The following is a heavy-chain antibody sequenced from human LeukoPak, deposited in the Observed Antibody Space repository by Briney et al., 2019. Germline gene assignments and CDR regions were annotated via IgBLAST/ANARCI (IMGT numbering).Heavy chain of an antibody. CDR1: GFTFSSYG. CDR2: IWYDGSNK. V-gene: IGHV3-33*01. D-gene: IGHD6-19*01. Sequence: GRSLRLSCAASGFTFSSYGMHWVRQAPGKGLERVAVIWYDGSNKYYADSVKGRFTISRDNSKNTLYLQMNSLRAEDTAVYYCARERGYSSGWFQHWGQGTLVTVSS. CDR3: ARERGYSSGWFQH. J-gene: IGHJ1*01.